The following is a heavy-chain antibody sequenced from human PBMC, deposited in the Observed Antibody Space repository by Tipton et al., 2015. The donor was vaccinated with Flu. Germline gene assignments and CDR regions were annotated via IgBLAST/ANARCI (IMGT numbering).Heavy chain of an antibody. CDR3: ASRGSGQYLDGFDM. V-gene: IGHV4-59*12. Sequence: TLSLTCTVSGGSISTYYWSWIRQPPGKGLEWIGYIYYNGNTNYNPSLKSRVTISVDTPKNQFSLKLTPVTAADTGVYYCASRGSGQYLDGFDMWGLGTMVTVSS. CDR1: GGSISTYY. CDR2: IYYNGNT. J-gene: IGHJ3*02. D-gene: IGHD6-19*01.